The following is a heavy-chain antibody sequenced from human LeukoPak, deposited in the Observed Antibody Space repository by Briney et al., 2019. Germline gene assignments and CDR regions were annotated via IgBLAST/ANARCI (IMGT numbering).Heavy chain of an antibody. CDR3: ARPSRPYRSTEYFQH. D-gene: IGHD6-13*01. Sequence: GGSLRLSCAASGFTFDDYAMHWVRQAPGKGLEWVSLISRDGGSTYYADSVEGRFTISRDNAKNSLYLQMNSLRAEDTAVYYCARPSRPYRSTEYFQHWGQGTLVIVSS. J-gene: IGHJ1*01. V-gene: IGHV3-43*02. CDR2: ISRDGGST. CDR1: GFTFDDYA.